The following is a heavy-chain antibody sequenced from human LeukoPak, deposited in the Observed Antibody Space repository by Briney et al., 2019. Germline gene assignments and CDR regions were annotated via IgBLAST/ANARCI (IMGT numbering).Heavy chain of an antibody. Sequence: SVKVSCNASGGTFSSYAISWVRQAPGQGLEWMGGIIPIFGTANYAQKFQGRVTITTDESTSTAYMELSSLRSEDTAVYYCASHSRYSSGWYDAHWFDPWGQGTLVTVSS. D-gene: IGHD6-19*01. CDR2: IIPIFGTA. CDR1: GGTFSSYA. CDR3: ASHSRYSSGWYDAHWFDP. J-gene: IGHJ5*02. V-gene: IGHV1-69*05.